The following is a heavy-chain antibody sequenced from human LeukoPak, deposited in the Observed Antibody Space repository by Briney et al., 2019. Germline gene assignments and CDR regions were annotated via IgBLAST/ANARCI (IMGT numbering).Heavy chain of an antibody. J-gene: IGHJ4*02. CDR2: IYTSGST. Sequence: SETLSLTCTVSDGAIAGYSWSWIRRPAGKGLEWIGRIYTSGSTNYNPSLKSRVTMSVDTSKNQFSLKLSSVTAADTAVYYCARGLGYSSGWADYWGQGTLVTVSS. D-gene: IGHD6-19*01. V-gene: IGHV4-4*07. CDR3: ARGLGYSSGWADY. CDR1: DGAIAGYS.